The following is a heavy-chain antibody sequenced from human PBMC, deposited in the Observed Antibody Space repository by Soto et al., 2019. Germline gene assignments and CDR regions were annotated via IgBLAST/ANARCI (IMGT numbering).Heavy chain of an antibody. CDR3: AKFAGRQNYDLWSGTDL. CDR1: GFDFDKYG. J-gene: IGHJ4*02. V-gene: IGHV3-30*18. D-gene: IGHD3-3*01. CDR2: MSYDGRKI. Sequence: QVQLVESGGGVVQPGTSLRLSCAASGFDFDKYGFHWVRQAPGKGLEWVAVMSYDGRKIYYSDFVKGRHIISRDNSKNTLYLQMNSLTPEDTAVYFCAKFAGRQNYDLWSGTDLWGQGTLVTVSS.